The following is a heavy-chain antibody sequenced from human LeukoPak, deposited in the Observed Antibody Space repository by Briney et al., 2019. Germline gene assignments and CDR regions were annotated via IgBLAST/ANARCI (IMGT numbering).Heavy chain of an antibody. CDR1: GGSISSYY. CDR3: ARTDDAFHI. D-gene: IGHD2-21*02. Sequence: SETLSLTCTVSGGSISSYYWSWIRQPPGKGLEWIGHIFYSGSTNYNPSLKSRVTISLVMSKNQISLELSSVTTADTAMYYCARTDDAFHIWGHGSTVTVSS. J-gene: IGHJ3*02. CDR2: IFYSGST. V-gene: IGHV4-59*01.